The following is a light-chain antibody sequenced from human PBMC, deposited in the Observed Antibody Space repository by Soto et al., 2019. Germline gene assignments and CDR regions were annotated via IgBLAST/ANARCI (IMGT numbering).Light chain of an antibody. Sequence: DIQMTQSPSTLSASVGDRVTITCRASQSISSFLNWYQQKPGKAPHLLIYAASSLRYGVPARFSGSGSGTDFTLTISSLEPEDFAVYYCQQRRNWQTFGQGTRLEI. CDR2: AAS. V-gene: IGKV1-39*01. CDR3: QQRRNWQT. CDR1: QSISSF. J-gene: IGKJ5*01.